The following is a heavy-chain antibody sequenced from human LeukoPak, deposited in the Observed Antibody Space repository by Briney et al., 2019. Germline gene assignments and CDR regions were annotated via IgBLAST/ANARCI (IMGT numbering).Heavy chain of an antibody. CDR1: GYTFTGYH. V-gene: IGHV1-2*04. CDR3: ARDTSGWSNLGYYGMDV. Sequence: ASVKVSCKASGYTFTGYHMHWVRQAPGQGLEWMGRINPNSGDTNYAQKFQGWVTMTRDTSISTAYMELSRLRSDDTAVYYCARDTSGWSNLGYYGMDVWGQGTTVTVSS. J-gene: IGHJ6*02. CDR2: INPNSGDT. D-gene: IGHD4-11*01.